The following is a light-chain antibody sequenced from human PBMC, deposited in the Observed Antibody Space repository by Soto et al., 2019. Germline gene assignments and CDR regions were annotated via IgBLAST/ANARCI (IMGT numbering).Light chain of an antibody. CDR3: QQYKNWPPLT. V-gene: IGKV3-15*01. CDR2: AAS. Sequence: EIVMTQSPATLSVSPGETATLSCRASQSVGSAVAWYQHKPGQAPRLLIVAASIRATGVPGRFSGVGSGTEFTLTISSLQSEDFAVYYCQQYKNWPPLTVGGGTTVEIK. CDR1: QSVGSA. J-gene: IGKJ4*01.